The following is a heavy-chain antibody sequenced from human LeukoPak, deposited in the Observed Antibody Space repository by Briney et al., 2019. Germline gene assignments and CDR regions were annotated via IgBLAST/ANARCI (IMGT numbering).Heavy chain of an antibody. Sequence: ASVKVSCKASGYTFTSYGISWVRQAPGQGLEWMGWISAYNGNTNYAQKLQGRVTMTTDTSTSTAHMELRSLRSDDTAVYYCARLSYGDYNYYYYYMDVWGKGTTVTVSS. V-gene: IGHV1-18*01. CDR2: ISAYNGNT. D-gene: IGHD4-17*01. CDR1: GYTFTSYG. CDR3: ARLSYGDYNYYYYYMDV. J-gene: IGHJ6*03.